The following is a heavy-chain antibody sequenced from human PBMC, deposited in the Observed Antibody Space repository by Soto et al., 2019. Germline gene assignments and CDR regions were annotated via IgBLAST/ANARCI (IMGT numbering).Heavy chain of an antibody. CDR3: ARANGDYEGGYYYYYGMDV. V-gene: IGHV1-69*01. D-gene: IGHD4-17*01. J-gene: IGHJ6*02. CDR1: GGTFSSYA. Sequence: QVQLVQSGAEVKKPGSSVKVSCKASGGTFSSYAISWVRQAPGQGLEWMGGIIPIFGTANYAQKFQGRVTITADESTSRAYMELSSLRSEDTAVYYCARANGDYEGGYYYYYGMDVWGQGTTVTVSS. CDR2: IIPIFGTA.